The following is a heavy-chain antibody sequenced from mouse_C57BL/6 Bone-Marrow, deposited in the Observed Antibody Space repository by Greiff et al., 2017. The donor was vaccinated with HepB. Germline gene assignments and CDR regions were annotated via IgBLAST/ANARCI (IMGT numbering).Heavy chain of an antibody. V-gene: IGHV3-6*01. CDR3: ARDYGPWFAY. CDR1: GYSITSGYY. D-gene: IGHD1-1*02. Sequence: EVKLMESGPGLVKPSQSLSLTCSVTGYSITSGYYWNWIRQFPGNKLEWMGYISYDGSNNYNPSLKNRISINRDTSKNQFFLKLNSVTTEDTATYYCARDYGPWFAYWGQGTLVTVSA. J-gene: IGHJ3*01. CDR2: ISYDGSN.